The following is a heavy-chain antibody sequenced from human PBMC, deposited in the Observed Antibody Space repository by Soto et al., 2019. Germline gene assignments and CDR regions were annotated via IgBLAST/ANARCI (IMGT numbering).Heavy chain of an antibody. Sequence: SVKVSCKASGGTFSSYAISWVRQAPGQGLEWMGGIIPIFGTANYAQKFQGRVTITADESTSTAYMELSSLRSEDTAVYYCARAGHYYDSSGYHGAFDIWGQGTMVTVSS. D-gene: IGHD3-22*01. J-gene: IGHJ3*02. CDR3: ARAGHYYDSSGYHGAFDI. CDR1: GGTFSSYA. CDR2: IIPIFGTA. V-gene: IGHV1-69*13.